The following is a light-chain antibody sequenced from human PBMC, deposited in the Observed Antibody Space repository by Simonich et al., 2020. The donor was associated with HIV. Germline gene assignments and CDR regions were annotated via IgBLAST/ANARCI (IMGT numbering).Light chain of an antibody. CDR3: QQYNRYSPRT. V-gene: IGKV1-5*03. J-gene: IGKJ1*01. Sequence: DIQMTQSPSTLSASVGDRVTTTCRARKTISTWLAWYQQKPGKAPKLLIYKASSLQSGVPSRFSGSGSGTEFTLTISSLQPDDFATYYCQQYNRYSPRTFGQGTKVDIK. CDR1: KTISTW. CDR2: KAS.